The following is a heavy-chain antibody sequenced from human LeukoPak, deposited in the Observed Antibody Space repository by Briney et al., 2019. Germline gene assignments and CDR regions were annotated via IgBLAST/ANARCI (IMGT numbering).Heavy chain of an antibody. D-gene: IGHD3-3*02. CDR1: GFTIGTAW. Sequence: GGSLRLSCVSSGFTIGTAWMSWVRQAPGKGLEWLGHIKSEGEGATTDYAAPAKGRFAISRDDSRNMIYLQMSSLKIDDTAIYYCIAHFPYFYGFDVWGKGTTVTVSS. V-gene: IGHV3-15*01. CDR3: IAHFPYFYGFDV. J-gene: IGHJ6*04. CDR2: IKSEGEGATT.